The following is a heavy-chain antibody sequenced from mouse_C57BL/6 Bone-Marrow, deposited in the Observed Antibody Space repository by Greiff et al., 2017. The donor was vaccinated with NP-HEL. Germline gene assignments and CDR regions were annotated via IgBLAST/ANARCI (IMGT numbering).Heavy chain of an antibody. Sequence: EVQGVESGGGLVQSGRSLRLSCATSGFTFSDFYMEWVRPAPGKGLEWIAASRNKANDYTTEYSASVKGRFIVSRDTSQSILYLQMNALRAEDTAIYYCARDAGYAMDYWGQGTSVTVSS. CDR2: SRNKANDYTT. CDR3: ARDAGYAMDY. CDR1: GFTFSDFY. J-gene: IGHJ4*01. V-gene: IGHV7-1*01.